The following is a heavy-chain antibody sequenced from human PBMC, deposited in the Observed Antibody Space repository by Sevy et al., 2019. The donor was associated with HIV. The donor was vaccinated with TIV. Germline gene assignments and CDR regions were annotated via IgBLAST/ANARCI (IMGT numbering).Heavy chain of an antibody. D-gene: IGHD6-6*01. CDR2: ISSNGGST. CDR3: VKATVHSSSSEFEGCFDY. J-gene: IGHJ4*02. Sequence: GGSLRLSCSASGFTFSSYAMHWVRQAPGKGLEYVSAISSNGGSTYYADSVKGRFTISRDNSKNTLYLQMSSLRAEDTAVYYCVKATVHSSSSEFEGCFDYWGQGTLVTLSS. CDR1: GFTFSSYA. V-gene: IGHV3-64D*06.